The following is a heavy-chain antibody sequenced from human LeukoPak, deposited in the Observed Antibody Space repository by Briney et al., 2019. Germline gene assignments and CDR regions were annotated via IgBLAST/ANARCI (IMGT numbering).Heavy chain of an antibody. J-gene: IGHJ4*02. CDR1: GGXISGGDYY. Sequence: PSQTLSLTCSVSGGXISGGDYYWSWIRQPPGKGLEWIGYIYYSGSTYYNPSLKSRLTMSVDTSKNQFSLKLSSVTAADTAVYYCARFTVTTGSFGYWGQGTLVTVSS. V-gene: IGHV4-30-4*01. CDR3: ARFTVTTGSFGY. D-gene: IGHD4-17*01. CDR2: IYYSGST.